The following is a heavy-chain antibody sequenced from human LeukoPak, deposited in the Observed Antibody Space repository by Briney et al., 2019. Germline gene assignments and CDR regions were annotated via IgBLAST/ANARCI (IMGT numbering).Heavy chain of an antibody. V-gene: IGHV4-59*01. CDR3: ARGYSGSYGRFDY. CDR2: IYYSGST. CDR1: GGSISSYY. D-gene: IGHD1-26*01. Sequence: SETLSLTCTVSGGSISSYYWSWIRQPPGKGLEWIGYIYYSGSTNYNPSLKSRVTISVDTSKNQFSLKLSSVTAADTAVYYCARGYSGSYGRFDYWGQGTLSPSPQ. J-gene: IGHJ4*02.